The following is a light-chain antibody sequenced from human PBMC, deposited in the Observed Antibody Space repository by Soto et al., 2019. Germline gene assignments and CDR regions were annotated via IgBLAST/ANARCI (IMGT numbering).Light chain of an antibody. CDR2: GAS. CDR3: QQYGSSPPIT. V-gene: IGKV3-20*01. Sequence: EIVLTQSPGTLSLSPEKRDTLSCRARQKVSSTYLAWYQQKPGQAPRLLIYGASSRATGIPDRFSGSGSGTDFTLTISRLEPEDFAVYYCQQYGSSPPITFGQGTRLEIK. CDR1: QKVSSTY. J-gene: IGKJ5*01.